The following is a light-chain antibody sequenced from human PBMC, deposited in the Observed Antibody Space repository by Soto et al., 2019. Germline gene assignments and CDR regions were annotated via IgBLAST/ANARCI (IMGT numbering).Light chain of an antibody. V-gene: IGLV2-14*01. CDR2: EVS. CDR3: SSYTSISSLGV. CDR1: SSDIGAYDY. Sequence: QSVLTQPASLSGSPGQSITISCTGTSSDIGAYDYVSWFQQHPGKAPKLMISEVSNRPSGVSDRFSGSKSGNTASLTISGLQAEDEADYYCSSYTSISSLGVFGTGTKLTVL. J-gene: IGLJ1*01.